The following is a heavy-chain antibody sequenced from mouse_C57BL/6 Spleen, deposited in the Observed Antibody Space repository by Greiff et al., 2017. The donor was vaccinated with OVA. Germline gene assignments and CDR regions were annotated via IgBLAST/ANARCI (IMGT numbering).Heavy chain of an antibody. CDR1: GFSLTSYG. Sequence: VQGVESGPGLVQPSQSLSITCTVSGFSLTSYGVHWVRQSPGKGLEWLGVIWSGGSTDYNAAFISRLSISKDNSKSQVFFKMNSLQADDTAIYYCARTLYDYEYYFDYWGQGTTLTVSS. J-gene: IGHJ2*01. CDR2: IWSGGST. D-gene: IGHD2-4*01. CDR3: ARTLYDYEYYFDY. V-gene: IGHV2-2*01.